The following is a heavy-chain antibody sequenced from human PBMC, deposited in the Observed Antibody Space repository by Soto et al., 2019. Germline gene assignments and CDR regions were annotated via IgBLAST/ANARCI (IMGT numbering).Heavy chain of an antibody. D-gene: IGHD2-15*01. Sequence: GGSLRLSCAASGFTFSSYGMHWVRQAPGKGLEWVAVIWYDGSNKYYADSVKGRFTISRDNSKNTLYLQMNSLRAEDTAVYYCAGDSLRVVRVLDAFDIWGQGTMVTVSS. V-gene: IGHV3-33*01. CDR1: GFTFSSYG. CDR2: IWYDGSNK. J-gene: IGHJ3*02. CDR3: AGDSLRVVRVLDAFDI.